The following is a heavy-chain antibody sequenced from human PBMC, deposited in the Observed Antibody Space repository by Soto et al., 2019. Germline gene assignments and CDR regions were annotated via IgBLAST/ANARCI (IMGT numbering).Heavy chain of an antibody. D-gene: IGHD1-1*01. Sequence: SVKVSFNASGDTFTSYAMPWVRQAPGQRLEWMGWINAGNGNTKYSQKFQGRVTITRDTSASTAYMELSSLRSEDTAVYYCATTTSTAGDYWGQGTLVTVSS. CDR2: INAGNGNT. CDR3: ATTTSTAGDY. V-gene: IGHV1-3*01. J-gene: IGHJ4*02. CDR1: GDTFTSYA.